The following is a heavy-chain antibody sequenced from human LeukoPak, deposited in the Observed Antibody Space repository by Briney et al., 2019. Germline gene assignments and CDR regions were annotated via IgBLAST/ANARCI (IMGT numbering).Heavy chain of an antibody. V-gene: IGHV4-38-2*02. CDR1: GYSISSGYY. CDR3: ARDPGSGYDADY. J-gene: IGHJ4*02. Sequence: SETLSLTCTVSGYSISSGYYWGWIRQPPGKGLEWIGSIYHSGSTYYNPSLKSRVTISVDTSKNQFSLKLSSVTAADTAVYYCARDPGSGYDADYWGQGTLVTVSS. CDR2: IYHSGST. D-gene: IGHD5-12*01.